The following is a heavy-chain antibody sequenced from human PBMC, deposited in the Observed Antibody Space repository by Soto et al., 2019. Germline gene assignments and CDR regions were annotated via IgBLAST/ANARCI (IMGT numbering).Heavy chain of an antibody. V-gene: IGHV1-24*01. Sequence: QVQLVQSGAEVKKPGASVKVTCKVSGHTLSELSMHWVRQAPGKGLEWMGGFDPEDGETISAQVFQGRVTMTEDTSTDSTYMELSSLRSEDTAVYYCAAGGTRWLHSPFDYWGQGTLVTISS. CDR1: GHTLSELS. CDR3: AAGGTRWLHSPFDY. D-gene: IGHD1-1*01. CDR2: FDPEDGET. J-gene: IGHJ4*02.